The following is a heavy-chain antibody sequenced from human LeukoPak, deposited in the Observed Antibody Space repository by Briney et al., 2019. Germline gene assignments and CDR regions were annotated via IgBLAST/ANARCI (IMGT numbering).Heavy chain of an antibody. CDR2: IRYDGSYK. D-gene: IGHD5-24*01. V-gene: IGHV3-30*02. J-gene: IGHJ4*02. CDR3: AKSGYNRFDY. Sequence: PGGSLRLSCAASGFTISSYGMHWVRQAPGKGLEWVAFIRYDGSYKNYADSVKGRFTISRDNSKNTLYLQMNSLRAEDTAVYYCAKSGYNRFDYWGQGTLVTVSS. CDR1: GFTISSYG.